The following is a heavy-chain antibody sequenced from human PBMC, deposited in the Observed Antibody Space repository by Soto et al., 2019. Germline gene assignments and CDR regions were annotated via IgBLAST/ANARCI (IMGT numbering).Heavy chain of an antibody. Sequence: QVQLVQSGAEVKKPGSSVKVSCKASGGTFSSYAISWVRQAPGQGLEWMGGIIPIFGTANYAQKVQGRVTVTADESTRTAYMELSSLRSEDTAVYYCARAREMATIYWYFDLRGRGTLVTVSS. CDR2: IIPIFGTA. J-gene: IGHJ2*01. V-gene: IGHV1-69*12. CDR3: ARAREMATIYWYFDL. CDR1: GGTFSSYA. D-gene: IGHD5-12*01.